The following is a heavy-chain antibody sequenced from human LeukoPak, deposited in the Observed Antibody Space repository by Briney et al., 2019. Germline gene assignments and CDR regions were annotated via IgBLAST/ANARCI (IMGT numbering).Heavy chain of an antibody. Sequence: SQTLSLTCAISGDSVSSNSAAWNWIGQSPSRGLEWLGRTYYRSKWYNDYAVSVKSRITINPDTSKNQFSLKLSSVTAADTAVYYCARAGEDIVAFDYWGQGTLVTVSS. J-gene: IGHJ4*02. D-gene: IGHD5-12*01. V-gene: IGHV6-1*01. CDR2: TYYRSKWYN. CDR1: GDSVSSNSAA. CDR3: ARAGEDIVAFDY.